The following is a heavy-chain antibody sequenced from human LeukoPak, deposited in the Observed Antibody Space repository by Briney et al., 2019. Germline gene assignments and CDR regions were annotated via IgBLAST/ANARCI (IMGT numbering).Heavy chain of an antibody. CDR1: GFTFSSYA. CDR3: ARETDNTWAYAFDI. J-gene: IGHJ3*02. CDR2: ISGSGGST. Sequence: GGSLRLSCAASGFTFSSYAMSWVRQAPGKGLEWVSAISGSGGSTYYADSVKGRFTISRDNAKNSLYLQMNSLRAEDTAVYYCARETDNTWAYAFDIWGQGTMVTVSS. D-gene: IGHD1-14*01. V-gene: IGHV3-23*01.